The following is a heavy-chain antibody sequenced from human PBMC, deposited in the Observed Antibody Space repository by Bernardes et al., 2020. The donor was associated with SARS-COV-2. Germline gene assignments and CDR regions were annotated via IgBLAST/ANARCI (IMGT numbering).Heavy chain of an antibody. D-gene: IGHD1-1*01. J-gene: IGHJ4*02. V-gene: IGHV4-61*02. CDR1: GASITTGRYY. Sequence: SETLSLTCSVSGASITTGRYYWTWIRQPAGKGLQWIGRVYTSGTTNYNPSLKSRLTISLDSSNNQFSLKLASVTAADTAIYYCARDGGTGERWLTYWGQGILVTVSS. CDR2: VYTSGTT. CDR3: ARDGGTGERWLTY.